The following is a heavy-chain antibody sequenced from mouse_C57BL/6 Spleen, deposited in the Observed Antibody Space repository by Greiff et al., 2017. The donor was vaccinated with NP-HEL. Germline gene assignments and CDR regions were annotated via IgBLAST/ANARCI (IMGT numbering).Heavy chain of an antibody. Sequence: VQLQQSGAELVKPGASVKISCKASGYAFSSYWMNWVKQRPGKGLEWIGQIYPGDGDTNYNGKFKGKATLTADKSSSTAYMQLSSLTSEDSAGYFCARNPLLSYYFDYWGQGTTLTVSS. CDR1: GYAFSSYW. CDR3: ARNPLLSYYFDY. CDR2: IYPGDGDT. J-gene: IGHJ2*01. D-gene: IGHD2-1*01. V-gene: IGHV1-80*01.